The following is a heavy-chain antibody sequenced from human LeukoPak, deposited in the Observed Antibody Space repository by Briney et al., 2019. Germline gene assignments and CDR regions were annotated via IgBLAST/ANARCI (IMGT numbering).Heavy chain of an antibody. D-gene: IGHD3-9*01. V-gene: IGHV4-39*07. J-gene: IGHJ4*02. CDR2: IYYSGST. CDR1: GGSISSSSYY. Sequence: PSETLSLTCTVSGGSISSSSYYWGWIRQPPGKGLEWIGSIYYSGSTYYNPSLKSRVTISVDTSKNQFSLKLSSVTAADTAVYYCARTNILTGYDYWGQGTLVTVSS. CDR3: ARTNILTGYDY.